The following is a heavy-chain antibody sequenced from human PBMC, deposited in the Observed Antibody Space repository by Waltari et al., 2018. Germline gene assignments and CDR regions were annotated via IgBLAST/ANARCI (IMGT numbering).Heavy chain of an antibody. D-gene: IGHD6-13*01. CDR1: GGYCSGYY. J-gene: IGHJ5*02. V-gene: IGHV4-34*01. CDR3: ARRSSSWIVTRTNWFDP. Sequence: QVQLQQWGAGLLKPSETLSLTCAVYGGYCSGYYWSWIRQHPGKGQEWIGEINHSGSTNYNPSLKSRVTISVDTSKNQFSLKLSSVTAADTAVYYCARRSSSWIVTRTNWFDPWGQGTLVTVSS. CDR2: INHSGST.